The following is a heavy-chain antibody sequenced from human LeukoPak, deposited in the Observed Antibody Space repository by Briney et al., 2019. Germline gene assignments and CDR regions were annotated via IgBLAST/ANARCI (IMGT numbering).Heavy chain of an antibody. D-gene: IGHD3-22*01. V-gene: IGHV1-18*01. CDR2: ISAYNGNT. Sequence: ASVKVSCKASGYTFTSYGISWVRQAPGQGREWMGWISAYNGNTNYAQNLQGRVTMTTETSTSTAYMDLRSLRSDDTAVYYCARPLYYDSTGYHQYYFDHWGQGTLVTVSS. CDR3: ARPLYYDSTGYHQYYFDH. CDR1: GYTFTSYG. J-gene: IGHJ4*02.